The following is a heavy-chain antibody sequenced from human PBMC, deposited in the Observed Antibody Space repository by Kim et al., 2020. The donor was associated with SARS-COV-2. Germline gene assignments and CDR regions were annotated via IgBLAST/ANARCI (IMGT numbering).Heavy chain of an antibody. CDR1: GGSISSSSYY. Sequence: SETLSLTCTVSGGSISSSSYYWGWIRQPPGKGLEWIGSIYYSGSTYYNPSLKSRVTISVDTSKNQFSLKLSSVTAADTAVYYCARILRYFDWSNLPPHYYFDYWGQGTLVTVSS. J-gene: IGHJ4*02. CDR2: IYYSGST. CDR3: ARILRYFDWSNLPPHYYFDY. D-gene: IGHD3-9*01. V-gene: IGHV4-39*01.